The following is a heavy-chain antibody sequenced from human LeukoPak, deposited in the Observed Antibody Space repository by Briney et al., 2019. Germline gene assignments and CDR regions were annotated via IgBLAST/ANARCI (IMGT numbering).Heavy chain of an antibody. J-gene: IGHJ3*02. D-gene: IGHD3-22*01. CDR1: VGSFSGYY. CDR3: ARGGDSSAYYLLDAFDI. Sequence: PSETLSLTCADYVGSFSGYYWSWIRQPPGKGLEWIGEINHSGSTNYNPSLKSRVTISVDTSKNQFSLKLSSVTAAYTAVYYCARGGDSSAYYLLDAFDIWGQGTMVTVSS. CDR2: INHSGST. V-gene: IGHV4-34*01.